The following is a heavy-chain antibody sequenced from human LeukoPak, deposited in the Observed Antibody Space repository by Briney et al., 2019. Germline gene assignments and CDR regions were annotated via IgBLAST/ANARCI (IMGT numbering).Heavy chain of an antibody. Sequence: SETLSPTCTVPGGSISSYYWSWIRQPPGKGLEWIGYIYYSGSTNYNPSLKSRVTISVDTSKNQFSLKLSSVTAADTAVYYCARLSHDSSSWAYFDYWGQGTLVTVSS. CDR3: ARLSHDSSSWAYFDY. CDR2: IYYSGST. CDR1: GGSISSYY. J-gene: IGHJ4*02. D-gene: IGHD6-13*01. V-gene: IGHV4-59*08.